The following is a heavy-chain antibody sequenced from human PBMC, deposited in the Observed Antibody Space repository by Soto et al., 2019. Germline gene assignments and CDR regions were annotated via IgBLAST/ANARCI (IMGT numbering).Heavy chain of an antibody. J-gene: IGHJ4*02. CDR3: ATMTTVTSDY. D-gene: IGHD4-4*01. CDR2: ISSSSSYI. Sequence: EVQLVESGGGLVKPGGSLRLSCAASGFTFSSYSMNWVRQAPGKGLEWVSYISSSSSYIYYADSVKGRFTISRDNAKNSLYLQMNSLRAEDTAVYYCATMTTVTSDYWGQGTLVTVSS. CDR1: GFTFSSYS. V-gene: IGHV3-21*01.